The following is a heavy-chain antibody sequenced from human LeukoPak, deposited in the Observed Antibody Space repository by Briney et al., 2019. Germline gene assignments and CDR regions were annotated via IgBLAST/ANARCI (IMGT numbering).Heavy chain of an antibody. V-gene: IGHV4-39*07. CDR1: GASISRTNFH. Sequence: SEALSLTCTVSGASISRTNFHWGWIRQPPGKGLEWIGNIYHSGSTYYNPSLKSRVTISTSKNQFSLKLSSVTAADTAVYYCARFSIIPELAFDYWGQGTLVTVSS. D-gene: IGHD1-26*01. CDR2: IYHSGST. J-gene: IGHJ4*02. CDR3: ARFSIIPELAFDY.